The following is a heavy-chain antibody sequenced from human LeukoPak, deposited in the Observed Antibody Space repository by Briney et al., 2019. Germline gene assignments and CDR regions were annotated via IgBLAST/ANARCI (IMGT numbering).Heavy chain of an antibody. CDR1: GGTFSSDA. CDR2: IIPIFGTA. Sequence: SVTVSCKASGGTFSSDAISWVRQAPGQGLEWMGGIIPIFGTANYAQKFQGRVTITTDESTSTAYMELSSLRSEDTAVYYCASSSNWNYIMAYWGQGTLVTVSS. D-gene: IGHD1-7*01. CDR3: ASSSNWNYIMAY. J-gene: IGHJ4*02. V-gene: IGHV1-69*05.